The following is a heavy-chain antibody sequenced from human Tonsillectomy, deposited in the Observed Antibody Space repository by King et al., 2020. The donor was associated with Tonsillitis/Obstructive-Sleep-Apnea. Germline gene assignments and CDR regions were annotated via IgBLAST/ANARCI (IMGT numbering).Heavy chain of an antibody. Sequence: QLVQSGAEVKKPGASVKVSCKASGYTFTSYGITWVRQAPGQGLEWVGWINTYNGNTNSAQKLQGRVTMTTDTSTSTAYMELRSLRSDDTAVYYCARALGRDIIVLPAATDFDYWGQGTLVTVSS. CDR3: ARALGRDIIVLPAATDFDY. CDR2: INTYNGNT. J-gene: IGHJ4*02. V-gene: IGHV1-18*01. CDR1: GYTFTSYG. D-gene: IGHD2-2*01.